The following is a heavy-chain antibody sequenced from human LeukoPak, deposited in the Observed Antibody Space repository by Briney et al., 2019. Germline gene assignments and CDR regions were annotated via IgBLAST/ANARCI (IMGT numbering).Heavy chain of an antibody. J-gene: IGHJ4*02. D-gene: IGHD3-16*01. CDR1: GFTVSSNY. CDR2: IYSGGST. V-gene: IGHV3-66*01. CDR3: ARDRGRRRMITFGDAFDI. Sequence: GGSLRLSCAASGFTVSSNYMSWVRQAPGKGLEWVSVIYSGGSTYYADSVKGRFTISRDNSKNTLYLQMNSLRAEDTAVYYCARDRGRRRMITFGDAFDIWGQGTLVTVSS.